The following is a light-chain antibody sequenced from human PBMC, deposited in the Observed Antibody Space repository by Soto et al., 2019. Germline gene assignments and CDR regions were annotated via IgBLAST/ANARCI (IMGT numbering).Light chain of an antibody. Sequence: QSVLTQPASVSGSPGQSITISCTGTSSDVVGYNYVSWYQHHPCKAPKLIIYDVTNRPSGVSNPFSGSKSGNTASLTISGLQPEDEADYYCSSYTTSNTRQIVFGTGTKVTVL. CDR1: SSDVVGYNY. J-gene: IGLJ1*01. CDR3: SSYTTSNTRQIV. V-gene: IGLV2-14*03. CDR2: DVT.